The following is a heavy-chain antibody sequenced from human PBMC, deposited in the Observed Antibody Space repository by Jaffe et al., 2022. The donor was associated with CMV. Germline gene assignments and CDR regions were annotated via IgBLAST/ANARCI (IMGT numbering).Heavy chain of an antibody. J-gene: IGHJ1*01. CDR1: GYNFTNYW. D-gene: IGHD3-22*01. CDR2: IDPSDSHT. Sequence: EVQLVQSAAELKKPGESLRISCKGSGYNFTNYWISWVRQVPGRGLEWMGRIDPSDSHTYYSPSFQGHVTFSTDKSLSTAYLQWSSLKVSDTAIYYCERLGTSDYSIPSGYYGAHWGQGTLVTVSS. CDR3: ERLGTSDYSIPSGYYGAH. V-gene: IGHV5-10-1*03.